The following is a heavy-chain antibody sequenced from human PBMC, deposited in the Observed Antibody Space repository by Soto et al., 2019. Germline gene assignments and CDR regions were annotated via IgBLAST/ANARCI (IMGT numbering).Heavy chain of an antibody. CDR2: ISGSGLST. CDR1: GFTFSNYA. Sequence: EVQLLESGGGMIQPGGSLRLSCAASGFTFSNYAMNWVRQTPEKGLEWVSAISGSGLSTKHADSVTGRFTISRDNSKNTLYLQMHSLRAEDTAVYYCAKSDSSPILGVVRYGMDVWGQGTTVTVSS. CDR3: AKSDSSPILGVVRYGMDV. J-gene: IGHJ6*02. V-gene: IGHV3-23*01. D-gene: IGHD3-3*01.